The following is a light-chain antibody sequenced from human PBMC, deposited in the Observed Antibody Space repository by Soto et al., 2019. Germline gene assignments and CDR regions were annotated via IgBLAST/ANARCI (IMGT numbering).Light chain of an antibody. Sequence: SPATLSVSPGERATLSCRASQSVSTNLAWYQQKPGQAPRFLIYGASTRATGVPARFSGSGSGTEFTLTISSLQSEDFAVYFCQQYSSWPPITFGQGTRLEIK. J-gene: IGKJ5*01. CDR3: QQYSSWPPIT. CDR2: GAS. V-gene: IGKV3-15*01. CDR1: QSVSTN.